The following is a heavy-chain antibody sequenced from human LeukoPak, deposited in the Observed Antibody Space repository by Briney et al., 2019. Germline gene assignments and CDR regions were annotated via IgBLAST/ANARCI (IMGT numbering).Heavy chain of an antibody. CDR2: IKQDGSEK. CDR3: ARPGPGGSWSLWGDYYYGMDV. CDR1: GFTFSSYW. V-gene: IGHV3-7*01. J-gene: IGHJ6*02. D-gene: IGHD6-13*01. Sequence: GGSLRLSCAASGFTFSSYWMSWVRQAPGKGLEWVANIKQDGSEKYYVDSVKGRFTISRDNAKNSLYLQMNSLRAEDTAVYYCARPGPGGSWSLWGDYYYGMDVWGQGTTVTVSS.